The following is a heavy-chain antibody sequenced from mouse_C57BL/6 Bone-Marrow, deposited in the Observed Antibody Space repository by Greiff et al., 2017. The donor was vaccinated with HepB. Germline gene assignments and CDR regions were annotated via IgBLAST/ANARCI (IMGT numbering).Heavy chain of an antibody. CDR3: ARLPYVFYFDY. Sequence: EVQLQESGGGLVQPGGSLKLSCAASGFTFSDYYMYWVRQTPEKRLEWVAYISNGGGSTYYPDTVKGRFTISRDNAKNTLYLQMSRLKSEDTAMYYCARLPYVFYFDYWGQGTTLTVSS. D-gene: IGHD6-5*01. CDR2: ISNGGGST. CDR1: GFTFSDYY. V-gene: IGHV5-12*01. J-gene: IGHJ2*01.